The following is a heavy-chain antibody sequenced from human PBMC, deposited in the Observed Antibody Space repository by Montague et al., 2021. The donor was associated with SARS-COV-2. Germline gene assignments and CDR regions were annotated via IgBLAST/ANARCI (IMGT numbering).Heavy chain of an antibody. D-gene: IGHD2-21*01. CDR2: IYYSGST. CDR1: GGSISSYY. V-gene: IGHV4-59*12. CDR3: ARAFVVVIAIDAFDI. Sequence: SETLSLTCTVSGGSISSYYWSWIRQPPGKGLEWIGYIYYSGSTNYNPSLKSRVTISVDTSKNQFSLKLSSVTAADTAVYYCARAFVVVIAIDAFDIWGQGTVVTVSS. J-gene: IGHJ3*02.